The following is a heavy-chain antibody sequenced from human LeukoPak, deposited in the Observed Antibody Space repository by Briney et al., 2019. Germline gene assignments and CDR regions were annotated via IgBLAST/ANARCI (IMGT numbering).Heavy chain of an antibody. CDR3: ARSMVRGVIITTRGAFHI. Sequence: SQTLSLTCAVSGGSISSGGYSWSWIRQPPGKGLESIGYIYHSGSTYYNPSLKSRVTISVDRSKNQFSLKLSSVTAADTAVYYCARSMVRGVIITTRGAFHIWGQGTMVTVSS. CDR2: IYHSGST. D-gene: IGHD3-10*01. J-gene: IGHJ3*02. V-gene: IGHV4-30-2*01. CDR1: GGSISSGGYS.